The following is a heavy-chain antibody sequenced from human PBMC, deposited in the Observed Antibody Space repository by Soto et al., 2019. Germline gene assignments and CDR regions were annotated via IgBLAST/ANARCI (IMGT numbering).Heavy chain of an antibody. CDR1: GGSISYGGYY. D-gene: IGHD3-22*01. CDR3: ASEHSHRYDTSGSDYGDAFDI. V-gene: IGHV4-31*03. CDR2: IYSTGST. Sequence: QVQLHESGPGLVKPSQTLSLTCTVSGGSISYGGYYWTWIRQHPGRGLEWIGYIYSTGSTYYNPSLTSRVNISVDTSRNQFSLNLSSVTAADTAVYFCASEHSHRYDTSGSDYGDAFDIWGQGTMVTVSS. J-gene: IGHJ3*02.